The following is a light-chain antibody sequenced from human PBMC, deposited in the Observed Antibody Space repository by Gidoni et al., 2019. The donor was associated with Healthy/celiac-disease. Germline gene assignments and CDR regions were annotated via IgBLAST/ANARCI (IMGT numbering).Light chain of an antibody. CDR3: QQYNSYSS. V-gene: IGKV1-5*01. CDR1: QSISSW. CDR2: DAS. J-gene: IGKJ4*01. Sequence: DIQMTQSPSTLSASVGDRVTITCRASQSISSWLAWYQQKPGKAPKLLIYDASSLESGVPSRFSGSGSGTEFTLTISSLQPDDFATYYCQQYNSYSSYXGXTKVEI.